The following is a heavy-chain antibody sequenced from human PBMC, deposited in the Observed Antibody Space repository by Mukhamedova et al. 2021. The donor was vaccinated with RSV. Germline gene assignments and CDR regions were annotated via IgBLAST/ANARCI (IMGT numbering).Heavy chain of an antibody. V-gene: IGHV3-23*01. CDR2: VGIGAAT. CDR3: AKNFSGMDA. D-gene: IGHD2/OR15-2a*01. J-gene: IGHJ6*02. Sequence: GMGLEWVATVGIGAATYYAESVKGRFTISRDNSKNTIYLQMDSLRVEDTAVYYCAKNFSGMDAWGQGTRVTVSS.